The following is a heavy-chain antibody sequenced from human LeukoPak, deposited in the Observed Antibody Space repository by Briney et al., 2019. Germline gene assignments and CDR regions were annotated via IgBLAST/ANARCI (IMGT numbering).Heavy chain of an antibody. V-gene: IGHV4-38-2*01. J-gene: IGHJ3*02. D-gene: IGHD2-15*01. CDR3: ASTIVVDAFDI. Sequence: SETLSLTCAVSGYSISSGYYWGWIRQPPGKGLEWIGSIYHSGSTCYNPSLKSRVTISVDTSKNQFSLKLSSVTAADTAVYYCASTIVVDAFDIWGQGTMVTVSS. CDR2: IYHSGST. CDR1: GYSISSGYY.